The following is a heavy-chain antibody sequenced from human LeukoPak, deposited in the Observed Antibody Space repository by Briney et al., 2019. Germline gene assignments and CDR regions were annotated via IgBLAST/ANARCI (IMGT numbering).Heavy chain of an antibody. CDR3: ARLSDSSDYYYLDY. CDR2: INPNSGGT. Sequence: GASVKVSCKASGYTFTGCYMHWVRQAPGQGLEWMGWINPNSGGTNYAQKFQGRVTMTRDTSISTAYMELSRLRSDDTAVYYCARLSDSSDYYYLDYWGQGTLVTVSS. V-gene: IGHV1-2*02. CDR1: GYTFTGCY. J-gene: IGHJ4*02. D-gene: IGHD3-22*01.